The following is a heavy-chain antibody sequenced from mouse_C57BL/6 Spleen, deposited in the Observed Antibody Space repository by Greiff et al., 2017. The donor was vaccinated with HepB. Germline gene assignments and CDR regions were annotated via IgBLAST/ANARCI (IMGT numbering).Heavy chain of an antibody. Sequence: EVQLVESGGGLVKPGGSLKLSCAASGFTFSSYAMSWVRQTPEKRLEWVATISDGGSYTYYPDNVKGRFTISRDNAKNNLYLQMSHLKSEDTAMYYCARVWYGSSSYAMDYWGQGTSVTVSS. D-gene: IGHD1-1*01. CDR2: ISDGGSYT. J-gene: IGHJ4*01. CDR3: ARVWYGSSSYAMDY. CDR1: GFTFSSYA. V-gene: IGHV5-4*01.